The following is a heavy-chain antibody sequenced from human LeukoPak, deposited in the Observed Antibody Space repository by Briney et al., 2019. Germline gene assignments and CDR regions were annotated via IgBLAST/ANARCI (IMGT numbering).Heavy chain of an antibody. Sequence: SGRSLRLSCAASGFTFSSYGMHWVRQAPGKGLEWVAVISYDGSNKYYADSVKGRFTISRDNSKNTLYLQMNSLRAEDTAVYYCAKFDYGDQGSYSDYWGQGTLVTVSS. CDR2: ISYDGSNK. J-gene: IGHJ4*02. CDR3: AKFDYGDQGSYSDY. CDR1: GFTFSSYG. V-gene: IGHV3-30*18. D-gene: IGHD4-17*01.